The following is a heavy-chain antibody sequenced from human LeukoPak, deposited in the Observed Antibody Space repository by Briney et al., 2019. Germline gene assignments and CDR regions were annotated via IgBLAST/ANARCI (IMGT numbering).Heavy chain of an antibody. CDR1: GYIFTGYY. Sequence: GASVKVSCKASGYIFTGYYMHWVRQAPGQGLEWMGLINPTGGSTGYAQKFQGRVTMTRDMSTSTDYMELSSLRSEDTAIYYCARDRGVDYCSGGSCSHYYYYMDVWGKGTTVTISS. V-gene: IGHV1-46*01. CDR3: ARDRGVDYCSGGSCSHYYYYMDV. J-gene: IGHJ6*03. D-gene: IGHD2-15*01. CDR2: INPTGGST.